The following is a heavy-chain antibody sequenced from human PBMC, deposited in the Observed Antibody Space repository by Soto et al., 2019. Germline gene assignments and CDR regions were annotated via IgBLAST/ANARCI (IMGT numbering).Heavy chain of an antibody. CDR3: ARDVGV. Sequence: EVQLVESGGGLVQPGGSLRLSCAASGFTVSNNYMGWVRQAPGKGLEWVSVIYSGGSTYYAGSVKGRFTISRDNSKNTPELQMNSLRGEDTAVYYWARDVGVWGRGTTVTVPS. CDR2: IYSGGST. V-gene: IGHV3-66*01. CDR1: GFTVSNNY. J-gene: IGHJ6*04.